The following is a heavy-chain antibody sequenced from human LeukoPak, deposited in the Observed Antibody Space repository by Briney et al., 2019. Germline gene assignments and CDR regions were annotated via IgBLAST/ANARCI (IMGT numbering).Heavy chain of an antibody. Sequence: GGSLRLSCAASGFTVSSNYMSWVRQAPGKGLEWVSAISGSGGSTYYADSVKGRFTISRDNSKNTLYLQMNSLRAEDTAVYYCATPGGDVFGVVTNWGQGTLVTVSS. CDR1: GFTVSSNY. CDR2: ISGSGGST. CDR3: ATPGGDVFGVVTN. D-gene: IGHD3-3*01. J-gene: IGHJ4*02. V-gene: IGHV3-23*01.